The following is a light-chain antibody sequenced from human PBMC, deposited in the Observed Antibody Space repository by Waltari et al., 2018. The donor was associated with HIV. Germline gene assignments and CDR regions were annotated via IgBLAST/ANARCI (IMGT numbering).Light chain of an antibody. CDR2: AAT. V-gene: IGLV1-40*01. CDR1: LPNTGAGLA. Sequence: QSVLTQPPSVSGAPGQRVTLPCPGSLPNTGAGLAVHSYQQLPGIAPKLLIYAATNRHSGVPDRFSGSKSGTSASLAITGLQAEDEADYYCQSYDSSLSSYVFASGTRVTVL. J-gene: IGLJ1*01. CDR3: QSYDSSLSSYV.